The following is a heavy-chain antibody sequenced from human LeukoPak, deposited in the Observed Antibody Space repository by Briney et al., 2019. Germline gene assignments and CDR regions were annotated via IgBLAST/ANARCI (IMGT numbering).Heavy chain of an antibody. Sequence: PGGPLRLSCAVSGFTFSSYAINWVRQAPGKGLEWVSAISDTGGTTYYADSVKGRFTISRDNSKNTLYLHMNSLRVEDTAVYYCAKVDPLIYSSSGWFDPWGQGTLVTVSS. J-gene: IGHJ5*02. CDR2: ISDTGGTT. V-gene: IGHV3-23*01. D-gene: IGHD6-19*01. CDR3: AKVDPLIYSSSGWFDP. CDR1: GFTFSSYA.